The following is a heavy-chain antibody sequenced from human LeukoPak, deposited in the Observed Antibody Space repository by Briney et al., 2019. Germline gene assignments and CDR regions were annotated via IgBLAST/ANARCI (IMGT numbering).Heavy chain of an antibody. D-gene: IGHD7-27*01. V-gene: IGHV4-61*08. Sequence: SGPALVKPTQTLTLTCTFSGFSLSTSEVCVSWIRQPPGKALGWIGYIFYSGSTNYNPSLKSRVTISVATSKNQFSLKLSSVTAADTAVYSCAIQLGNPLNWFDPWGPGTLVTVSS. J-gene: IGHJ5*02. CDR3: AIQLGNPLNWFDP. CDR2: IFYSGST. CDR1: GFSLSTSEVC.